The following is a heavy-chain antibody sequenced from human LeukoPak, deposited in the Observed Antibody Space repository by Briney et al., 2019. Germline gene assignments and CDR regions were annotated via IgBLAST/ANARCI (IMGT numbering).Heavy chain of an antibody. V-gene: IGHV3-9*01. D-gene: IGHD3-10*01. Sequence: QPGRSLRLSCAASGFTFDDYAMHWVRQAPGKGLEWVSGISWNSGSIGYADSVKGRFTISRDNAQNSLFLQMNSLRAEDTAVYYCASSLYGSGSYYNFDYWGQGTLVTVSS. J-gene: IGHJ4*02. CDR1: GFTFDDYA. CDR3: ASSLYGSGSYYNFDY. CDR2: ISWNSGSI.